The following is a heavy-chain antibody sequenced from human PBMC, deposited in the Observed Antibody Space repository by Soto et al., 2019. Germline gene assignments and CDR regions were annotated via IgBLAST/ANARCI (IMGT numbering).Heavy chain of an antibody. D-gene: IGHD3-3*01. Sequence: GGSLGLSCAASGVAFSSYSVSWVRKDPGKGLEWVSAISGSGGSTYYADSVKGRFTISRDNPKNTLYLQMNSLRAEDTAVYYCAKAVTRITIFGVVTPAYYFDYWGQGTLATVSS. CDR1: GVAFSSYS. J-gene: IGHJ4*02. CDR2: ISGSGGST. V-gene: IGHV3-23*01. CDR3: AKAVTRITIFGVVTPAYYFDY.